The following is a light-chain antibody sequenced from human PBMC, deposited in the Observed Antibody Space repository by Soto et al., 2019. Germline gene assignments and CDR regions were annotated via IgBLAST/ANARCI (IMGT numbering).Light chain of an antibody. CDR1: SSNIGRNS. CDR3: QTSDSGLFGLI. V-gene: IGLV1-44*01. Sequence: QSVLTQQPSASETPEQRVTISCSGSSSNIGRNSVNWYQHLPGTAPKLLLSGTSHRPSGVPDRFSGSKSGTSASLAITGLQADDEADYYCQTSDSGLFGLIFGTGTKLTVL. J-gene: IGLJ1*01. CDR2: GTS.